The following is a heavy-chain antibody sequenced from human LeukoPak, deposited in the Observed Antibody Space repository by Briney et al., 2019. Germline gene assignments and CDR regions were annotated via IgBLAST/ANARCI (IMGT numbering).Heavy chain of an antibody. J-gene: IGHJ4*02. CDR1: GFTFSDYT. CDR2: IRSSGLYT. CDR3: ARASSIDY. Sequence: PGGSLRLSCAASGFTFSDYTMHWVRQAPGKGLEWVSSIRSSGLYTYYADSVKGRFTISRDNARNSLYLHMNSLTAEDTAVYYCARASSIDYWGQGTLVTVSS. V-gene: IGHV3-21*01. D-gene: IGHD3-10*01.